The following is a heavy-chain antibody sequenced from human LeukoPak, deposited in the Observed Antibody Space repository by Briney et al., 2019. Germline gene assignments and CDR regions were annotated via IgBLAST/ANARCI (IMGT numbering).Heavy chain of an antibody. J-gene: IGHJ4*02. CDR1: GSSFTNYW. V-gene: IGHV5-51*01. Sequence: GESLQISCQGSGSSFTNYWIGWVRRLPGKGLEWMGIIYPGDSDTRYSPSFQGQVTISADKSITTAYLQWSSLKASDTAMYYCARGASGFGVIYWGQGTLVTVSS. CDR3: ARGASGFGVIY. D-gene: IGHD3-3*01. CDR2: IYPGDSDT.